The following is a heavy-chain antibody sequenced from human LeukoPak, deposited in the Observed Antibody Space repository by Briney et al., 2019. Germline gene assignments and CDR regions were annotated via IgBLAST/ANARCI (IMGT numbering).Heavy chain of an antibody. Sequence: SVKVSCKASGGTFSSYAISWARQAPGQGLEWMGGIIPIFGTANYAQKFQGRVTITTDESTSTAYMELSSLRSEDTAVYYCARDVDTATNGAFDIWGQGTMVTVSS. CDR1: GGTFSSYA. J-gene: IGHJ3*02. V-gene: IGHV1-69*05. CDR2: IIPIFGTA. D-gene: IGHD5-18*01. CDR3: ARDVDTATNGAFDI.